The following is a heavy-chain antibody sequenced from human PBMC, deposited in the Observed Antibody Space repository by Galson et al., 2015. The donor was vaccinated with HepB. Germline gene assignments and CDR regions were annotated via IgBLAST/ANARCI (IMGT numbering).Heavy chain of an antibody. J-gene: IGHJ3*02. Sequence: SLRLSCAASGFTFDDYAMHWVRQAPGKGLEWVSGISWNSGSIGYADSVKGRFTISRDNAKNSLYLQMNSLRAEDTALYYCARYQGDWGAFDIWGQGTMVTVSS. D-gene: IGHD7-27*01. CDR2: ISWNSGSI. V-gene: IGHV3-9*01. CDR1: GFTFDDYA. CDR3: ARYQGDWGAFDI.